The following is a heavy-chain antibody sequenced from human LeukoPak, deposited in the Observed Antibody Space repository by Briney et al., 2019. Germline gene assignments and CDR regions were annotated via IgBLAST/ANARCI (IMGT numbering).Heavy chain of an antibody. V-gene: IGHV3-48*04. Sequence: GGSLRLSCAASGFTFSSYGMNWVRQAPGKGLEWLSYISSSSSSIYYADSVKGRFTISRGNAKNSLYLQMNSLRAEDTAVYYCARAYGSGSYYKGSDYWGQGTLVTVSS. CDR3: ARAYGSGSYYKGSDY. J-gene: IGHJ4*02. CDR2: ISSSSSSI. CDR1: GFTFSSYG. D-gene: IGHD3-10*01.